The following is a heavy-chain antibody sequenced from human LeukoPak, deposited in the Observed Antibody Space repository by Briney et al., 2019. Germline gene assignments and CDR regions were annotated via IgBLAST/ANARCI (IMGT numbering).Heavy chain of an antibody. J-gene: IGHJ4*02. Sequence: PGGSLRLSCAASGFTFSSYAMSWVRQAPGKGLEWVSAISGSGGSTYYADSVKGRFTISRDNSKNTLYLQMNSLRAEDTAVYYCAKATFGVPGHLWFGELLYLYFDYWGQGTLVTVSS. D-gene: IGHD3-10*01. CDR2: ISGSGGST. V-gene: IGHV3-23*01. CDR3: AKATFGVPGHLWFGELLYLYFDY. CDR1: GFTFSSYA.